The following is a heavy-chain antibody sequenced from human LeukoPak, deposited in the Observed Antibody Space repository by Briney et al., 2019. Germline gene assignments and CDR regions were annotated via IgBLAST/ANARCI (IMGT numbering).Heavy chain of an antibody. J-gene: IGHJ4*02. V-gene: IGHV4-39*02. CDR1: GGSISSSSYY. CDR3: AREGAVLYYFDY. Sequence: SETLSLTCTVSGGSISSSSYYWGWIRQPPGTGLEWIGSIYYSGSTYYNPSLKSRVTISVDTSKNQFSLKLSSVTAADTAVYYCAREGAVLYYFDYWGQGTLVTVSS. D-gene: IGHD1-26*01. CDR2: IYYSGST.